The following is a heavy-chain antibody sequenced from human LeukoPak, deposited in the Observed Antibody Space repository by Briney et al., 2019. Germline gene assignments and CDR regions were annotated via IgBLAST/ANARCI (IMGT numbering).Heavy chain of an antibody. CDR2: ISWNSGSI. J-gene: IGHJ4*02. V-gene: IGHV3-9*03. Sequence: PGRSLRLSCAASGFTFYDYAMHWVRQAQGKGLEWVSGISWNSGSIGYADSVKGRFTISRDNAKNSLYLQMNSLRAEDMALYYCAKGAGWELRYYFDYWGQGTLVTVSS. CDR3: AKGAGWELRYYFDY. D-gene: IGHD1-26*01. CDR1: GFTFYDYA.